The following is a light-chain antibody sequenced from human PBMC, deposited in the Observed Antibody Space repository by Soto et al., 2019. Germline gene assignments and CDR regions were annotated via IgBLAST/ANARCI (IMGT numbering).Light chain of an antibody. Sequence: EIVLTQSPGTLSLSPGERATLSCRASQSVSSSYLAWYQQKPGQAPRLLIYGASSRPTGIPDRFSGSGSGTDFTLTISRLEPEDFAVYYCQQYGSSPWTVGQGNNVQIQ. CDR3: QQYGSSPWT. V-gene: IGKV3-20*01. CDR1: QSVSSSY. CDR2: GAS. J-gene: IGKJ1*01.